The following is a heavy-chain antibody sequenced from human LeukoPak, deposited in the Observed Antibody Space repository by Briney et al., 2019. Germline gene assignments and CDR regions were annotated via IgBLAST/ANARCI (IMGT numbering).Heavy chain of an antibody. CDR1: GFTFDDYG. CDR3: ARDLPIAARPGGYFDY. CDR2: INWNGGST. J-gene: IGHJ4*02. V-gene: IGHV3-20*04. Sequence: PGGSLRLSCAASGFTFDDYGMSWVRHAPGKGLEWVSGINWNGGSTGYADSVKGRFTISRDNAKNSLYLQMNSLRAEDTALYYCARDLPIAARPGGYFDYWGQGTLVTVSS. D-gene: IGHD6-6*01.